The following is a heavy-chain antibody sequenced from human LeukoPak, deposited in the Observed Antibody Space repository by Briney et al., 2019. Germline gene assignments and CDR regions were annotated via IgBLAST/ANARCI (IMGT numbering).Heavy chain of an antibody. Sequence: SETLSLTCTVSGGSISSSSYYWGWIRQPPGKGLEWIGEINHSGSTNYNPSLKSRVTISVDTSRKRFSLKLSSVTAADTAVYYCARPPYYYASAFDSWGQGTLVAVSS. CDR1: GGSISSSSYY. V-gene: IGHV4-39*01. J-gene: IGHJ4*02. CDR3: ARPPYYYASAFDS. D-gene: IGHD3-10*01. CDR2: INHSGST.